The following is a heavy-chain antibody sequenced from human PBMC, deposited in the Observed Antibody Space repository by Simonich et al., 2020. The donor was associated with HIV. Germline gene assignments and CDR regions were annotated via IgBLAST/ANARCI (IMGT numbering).Heavy chain of an antibody. CDR2: NNHSGST. Sequence: QVQLQQWGAGLLKPSETLSLTCAVYGGSFSGYYWSWNRQPPGKGLEWIGENNHSGSTNYNPSLKSRVTISVDTSKNQFSLKLSSVTAADTAVYYCARLTASGLGEYFQHWGQGTLVTVSS. CDR1: GGSFSGYY. J-gene: IGHJ1*01. V-gene: IGHV4-34*01. D-gene: IGHD1-26*01. CDR3: ARLTASGLGEYFQH.